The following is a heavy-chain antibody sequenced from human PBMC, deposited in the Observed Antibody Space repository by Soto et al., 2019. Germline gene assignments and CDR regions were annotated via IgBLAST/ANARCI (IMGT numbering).Heavy chain of an antibody. V-gene: IGHV4-39*01. CDR3: ARHLMYSSIHFDY. CDR2: IYYSGST. J-gene: IGHJ4*02. Sequence: QLQLQESDPGLVKPSETLSLTCTVSGGSISSSSYYWGWIRQPPGKGLEWIGSIYYSGSTYYNPSLKSRVTISVDTSKNQFSLKLSSVTAADTAVYYCARHLMYSSIHFDYWGQGTLVTVSS. CDR1: GGSISSSSYY. D-gene: IGHD6-13*01.